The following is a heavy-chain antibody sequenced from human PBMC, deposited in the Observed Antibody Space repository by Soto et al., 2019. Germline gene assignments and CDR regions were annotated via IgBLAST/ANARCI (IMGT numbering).Heavy chain of an antibody. Sequence: ASVXVAFKASGYTLTLYYMRFFREAPGQGLEWMGWINPNSGGTNYAQKFQGRVTMTRETYISTAYMELRRLRSDDTAVYYCARAYTWDFYTEYCGQRTLV. J-gene: IGHJ4*02. CDR1: GYTLTLYY. CDR3: ARAYTWDFYTEY. CDR2: INPNSGGT. D-gene: IGHD3-3*01. V-gene: IGHV1-2*02.